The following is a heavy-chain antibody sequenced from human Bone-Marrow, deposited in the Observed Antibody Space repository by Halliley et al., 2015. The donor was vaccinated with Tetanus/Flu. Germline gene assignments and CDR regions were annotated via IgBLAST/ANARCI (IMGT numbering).Heavy chain of an antibody. CDR1: GFSFPLFW. J-gene: IGHJ4*02. CDR3: ARTLSNAYFALDY. Sequence: QLVQSGAEVKKPGESLKISCKGSGFSFPLFWIAWVRQIPGKGLEWMGIIYLGDSVTRYSPSFQGQVTISADKSTGTACLEWSSRKASDSALYYCARTLSNAYFALDYRGQGTLVSVSS. D-gene: IGHD4-4*01. V-gene: IGHV5-51*01. CDR2: IYLGDSVT.